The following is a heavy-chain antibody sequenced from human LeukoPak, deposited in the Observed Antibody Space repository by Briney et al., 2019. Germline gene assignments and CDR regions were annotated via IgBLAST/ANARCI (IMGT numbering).Heavy chain of an antibody. J-gene: IGHJ4*02. CDR2: IIPIFGTA. V-gene: IGHV1-69*13. CDR1: GGTFSSYA. CDR3: YTEGSGSYGDY. Sequence: ASVKVSCKASGGTFSSYAISWVRQAPGQGLEWMGGIIPIFGTANYAQKFQGRVTITAGESTSTAYMELSSLRSEDTAVYYCYTEGSGSYGDYWGQGTLVTVSS. D-gene: IGHD3-10*01.